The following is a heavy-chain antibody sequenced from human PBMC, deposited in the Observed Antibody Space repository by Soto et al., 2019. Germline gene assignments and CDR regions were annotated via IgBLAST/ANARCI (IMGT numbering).Heavy chain of an antibody. J-gene: IGHJ4*02. Sequence: QERLVQSGAEVRKPGSSVKVSCKVTGGTSTRYAINWVRQAPGQGLEWMGGIVPMFGTTKYAQKFQGRVTITADTSTNIAYMELRSLISDDTAVYYCNRGSEYDFWSGYLWGQGTLVSVSS. CDR3: NRGSEYDFWSGYL. CDR2: IVPMFGTT. V-gene: IGHV1-69*06. D-gene: IGHD3-3*01. CDR1: GGTSTRYA.